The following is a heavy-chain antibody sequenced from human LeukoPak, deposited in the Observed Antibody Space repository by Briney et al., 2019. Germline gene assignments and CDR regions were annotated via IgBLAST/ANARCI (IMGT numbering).Heavy chain of an antibody. CDR2: IKQDGSEK. V-gene: IGHV3-7*01. J-gene: IGHJ4*02. CDR3: ARHGSGSYLLTFDY. D-gene: IGHD3-10*01. Sequence: PGGSLRLSCAASGFTFSSYWMSWVRQAPGKGLEWVANIKQDGSEKYYVDSVKGRFTIPRDNAKNSLYLQMNSLRAEDTAVCYCARHGSGSYLLTFDYWGQGTLVTVSS. CDR1: GFTFSSYW.